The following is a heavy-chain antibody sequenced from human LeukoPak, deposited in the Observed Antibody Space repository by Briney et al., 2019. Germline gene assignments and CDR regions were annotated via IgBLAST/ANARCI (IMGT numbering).Heavy chain of an antibody. V-gene: IGHV4-39*07. J-gene: IGHJ5*02. D-gene: IGHD6-13*01. Sequence: PSETLSLTCTVSGGSISSSSYYWGWIRQPPGKGLEWLGSIHYSGSTHYSGSTYYNPSLMSRITISVDTSKNQFSLELTSVTAADTAVYYCVRDRSISWFYSWGQGTLVIVSS. CDR1: GGSISSSSYY. CDR2: IHYSGSTHYSGST. CDR3: VRDRSISWFYS.